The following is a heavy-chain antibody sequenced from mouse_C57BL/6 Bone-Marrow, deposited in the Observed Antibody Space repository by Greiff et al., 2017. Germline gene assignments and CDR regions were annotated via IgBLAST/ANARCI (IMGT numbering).Heavy chain of an antibody. CDR1: GYTFTNYW. V-gene: IGHV1-63*01. CDR2: IYPGGGYT. Sequence: VHLVESGAELVRPGTSVKMSCKASGYTFTNYWIGWAKQRPGHGLEWIGDIYPGGGYTNYNEKFKGKATLTADKSSSTAYMQFSSLTSEDSAIYYCARRAPYGKKDYFDYWGQGTTLTVSS. D-gene: IGHD2-1*01. J-gene: IGHJ2*01. CDR3: ARRAPYGKKDYFDY.